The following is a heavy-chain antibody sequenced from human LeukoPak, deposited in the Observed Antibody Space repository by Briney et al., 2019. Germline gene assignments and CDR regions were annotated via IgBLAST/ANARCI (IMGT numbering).Heavy chain of an antibody. CDR2: ISAYNGNT. CDR1: GYTFTSYA. Sequence: GASVKVSCKASGYTFTSYAMHWVRQAPGQGLEWMGWISAYNGNTNYAQKLQGRVTMTTDTSTSTAYMELRSLRSDDTAVYYCARDSEWDDSIFSWGQGALVTVSS. CDR3: ARDSEWDDSIFS. D-gene: IGHD3-22*01. J-gene: IGHJ4*02. V-gene: IGHV1-18*01.